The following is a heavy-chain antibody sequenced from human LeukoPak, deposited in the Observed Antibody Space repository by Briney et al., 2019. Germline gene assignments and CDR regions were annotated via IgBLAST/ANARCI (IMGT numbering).Heavy chain of an antibody. V-gene: IGHV4-34*01. J-gene: IGHJ5*02. D-gene: IGHD3-10*01. CDR2: IDHTGST. CDR1: GGAFSGYY. Sequence: SETLSLTCAVHGGAFSGYYWSWIRQPPGGGLEWIGEIDHTGSTNYNPSLKSRVTTSVATFKNQFSLTLYSVTAADTAVYYCARGIRGVIAGGVIDWLDPWGQGTLVTVSS. CDR3: ARGIRGVIAGGVIDWLDP.